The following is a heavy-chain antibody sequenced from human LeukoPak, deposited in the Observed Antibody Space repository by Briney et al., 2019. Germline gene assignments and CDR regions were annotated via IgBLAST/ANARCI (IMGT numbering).Heavy chain of an antibody. V-gene: IGHV4-59*01. CDR2: IYYSGST. Sequence: PSETLSLTCTVSGGSISSYYWSWIRQPPGKGLEWIGYIYYSGSTNYNPSLKSRVTISVDTSKNQFSLKLSSVTAADTAVYYCARGEGYYDILTGYSDKYYFDYWGQGTLVTVSS. CDR3: ARGEGYYDILTGYSDKYYFDY. CDR1: GGSISSYY. D-gene: IGHD3-9*01. J-gene: IGHJ4*02.